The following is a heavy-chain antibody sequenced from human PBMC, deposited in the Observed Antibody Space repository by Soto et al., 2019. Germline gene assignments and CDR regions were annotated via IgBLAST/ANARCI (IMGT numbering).Heavy chain of an antibody. CDR2: INAGNGNT. Sequence: QVQLVQSGAEVKKPGASVKVSCKASGYTFTSYAMHWVRQAPGQRLEWMGWINAGNGNTKYSQKFQGRVTITRDTSASTAYIEMSSLRSEDTAVYYCARGSITIFGVVIQSFDYWGQGTLVTVSS. J-gene: IGHJ4*02. CDR1: GYTFTSYA. D-gene: IGHD3-3*01. CDR3: ARGSITIFGVVIQSFDY. V-gene: IGHV1-3*01.